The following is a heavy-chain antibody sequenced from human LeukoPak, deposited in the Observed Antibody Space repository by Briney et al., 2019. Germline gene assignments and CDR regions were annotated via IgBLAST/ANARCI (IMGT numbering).Heavy chain of an antibody. D-gene: IGHD5-18*01. CDR3: AGSWIQLRLGPRGDFDY. J-gene: IGHJ4*02. CDR1: GGSISSSSYY. CDR2: IYYSGST. V-gene: IGHV4-39*01. Sequence: SETLSLTCTASGGSISSSSYYWGWIRQPPGKGLEWIGSIYYSGSTYYNPSLKSRVTISVDTSKNQFSLKLSSVTAADTAVYYCAGSWIQLRLGPRGDFDYWGQGTLVTVSS.